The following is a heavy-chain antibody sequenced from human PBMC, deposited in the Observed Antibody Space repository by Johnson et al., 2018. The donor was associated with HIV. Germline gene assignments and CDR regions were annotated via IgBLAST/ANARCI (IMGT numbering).Heavy chain of an antibody. J-gene: IGHJ3*02. CDR3: ARIPGSGWEHDAFDI. Sequence: QEQLVESGGGLVKPGGSLRLSCAASGFTFSDYYMSWIRQAPGKGLEWVSYINSRGSTIFYAASVKGRFTISRDNAKNSLYLQMNSLRAEDTAVYYCARIPGSGWEHDAFDIWGQGTMVTVSS. CDR2: INSRGSTI. D-gene: IGHD6-19*01. CDR1: GFTFSDYY. V-gene: IGHV3-11*04.